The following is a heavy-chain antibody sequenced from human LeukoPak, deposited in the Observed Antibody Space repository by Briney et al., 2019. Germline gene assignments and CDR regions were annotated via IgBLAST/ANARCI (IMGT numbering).Heavy chain of an antibody. CDR3: ARLTRLSTSPDRYYLDY. CDR2: IHTGGGT. J-gene: IGHJ4*02. D-gene: IGHD6-6*01. V-gene: IGHV4-4*09. CDR1: GDSISSYY. Sequence: SETLSLTCTVSGDSISSYYWSWIRQPPGKGLEWIGYIHTGGGTSYIPSLKGRVTISIDTSKNQFSLKLSSVTAADSAVYYCARLTRLSTSPDRYYLDYWGQGTLVTLSS.